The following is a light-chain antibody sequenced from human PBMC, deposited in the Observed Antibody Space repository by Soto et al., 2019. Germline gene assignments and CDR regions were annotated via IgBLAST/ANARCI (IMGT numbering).Light chain of an antibody. Sequence: EVVMTQSLATLSVSPGERATLSCRASQSVSSNLAWYQQEPGQAPRLLIYGASTRATGIPARFSGSGSGTEFTLTISSLQSEDFAVYYCQQYNNWPRTFGPGTKVDI. V-gene: IGKV3-15*01. CDR3: QQYNNWPRT. J-gene: IGKJ3*01. CDR2: GAS. CDR1: QSVSSN.